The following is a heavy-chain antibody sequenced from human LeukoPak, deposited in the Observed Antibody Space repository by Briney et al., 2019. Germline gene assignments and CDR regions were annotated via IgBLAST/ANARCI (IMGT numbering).Heavy chain of an antibody. V-gene: IGHV4-39*07. Sequence: SETLSLTCTVSGGSISSSSYYWDWIRQPPGKGLEWIGSIYYSGSTYYNSSLKSRLTMSVDPSKNQFSLKLTAVTAADTAVYYCARLGAVLTSVNWFDPWGQGTLVTVSS. CDR2: IYYSGST. CDR3: ARLGAVLTSVNWFDP. CDR1: GGSISSSSYY. D-gene: IGHD3-3*02. J-gene: IGHJ5*02.